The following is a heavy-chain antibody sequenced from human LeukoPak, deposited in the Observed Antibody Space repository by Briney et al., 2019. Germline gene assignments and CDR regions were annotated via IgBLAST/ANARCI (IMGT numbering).Heavy chain of an antibody. D-gene: IGHD3-10*01. Sequence: GGSLRLSCAASGFTVSSNYMSWVRQAPGKGLEWVSVIYSGGSTYYADSVKGRFTISRDNSKNTPYLQMNSLRAEDTAVYYCARAESGPNYYGSGSYSNWGQGTLVTVSS. CDR2: IYSGGST. CDR3: ARAESGPNYYGSGSYSN. CDR1: GFTVSSNY. J-gene: IGHJ4*02. V-gene: IGHV3-53*01.